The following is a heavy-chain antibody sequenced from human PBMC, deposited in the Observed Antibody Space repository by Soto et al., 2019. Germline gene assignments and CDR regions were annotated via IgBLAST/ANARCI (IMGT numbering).Heavy chain of an antibody. D-gene: IGHD5-18*01. CDR3: ARRYSYGYHYFDY. J-gene: IGHJ4*02. CDR1: GGSISSSSYY. V-gene: IGHV4-39*07. Sequence: SETLSLTCTVAGGSISSSSYYWGWIRQPPGKGLEWIGSIYYSGSTYYNPSLKSRVTISVDTSKNQFSLKLSSVTAADTAVYYCARRYSYGYHYFDYWGQGTLVTVSS. CDR2: IYYSGST.